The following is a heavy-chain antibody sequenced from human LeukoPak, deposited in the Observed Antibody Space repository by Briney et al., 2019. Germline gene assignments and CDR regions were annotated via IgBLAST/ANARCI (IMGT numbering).Heavy chain of an antibody. D-gene: IGHD3/OR15-3a*01. Sequence: PGGSLRLXCAASGFTYSNYWMSWVRQAPGKGLESVANIHPEGNEKYHVDSVKGRFTISRDNAKNFLHLQMDSLRVEDTAVYYCARGDDFSGDYWGQGTLVTVSS. V-gene: IGHV3-7*04. CDR2: IHPEGNEK. CDR3: ARGDDFSGDY. J-gene: IGHJ4*02. CDR1: GFTYSNYW.